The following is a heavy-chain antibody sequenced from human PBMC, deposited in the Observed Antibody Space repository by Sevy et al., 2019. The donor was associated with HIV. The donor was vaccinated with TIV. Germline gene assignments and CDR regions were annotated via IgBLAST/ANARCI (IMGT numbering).Heavy chain of an antibody. CDR2: INSDGSST. D-gene: IGHD1-1*01. V-gene: IGHV3-74*01. CDR3: TRADRWIRQPFDY. CDR1: GFTFSSYW. Sequence: GGSLRLSCAASGFTFSSYWMHWVRQVPGKGLVWVSRINSDGSSTTYADSVKGRFTISRDNAKNTLYLQMNSLRAEDTDRDYCTRADRWIRQPFDYWGQGTLVTVSS. J-gene: IGHJ4*02.